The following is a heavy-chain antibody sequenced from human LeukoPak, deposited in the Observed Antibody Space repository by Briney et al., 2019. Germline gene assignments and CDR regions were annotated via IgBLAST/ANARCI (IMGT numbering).Heavy chain of an antibody. CDR1: GFTFSSYG. CDR2: IWYDGSNK. Sequence: PGRSLRLSCAASGFTFSSYGMHWVRQAPGKGLEWVAVIWYDGSNKYYADSVKGRFTISRDNAKNSLSLQMNSLRAEDTAVYYCARGGEPVGFDYWGQGTLVTVSS. J-gene: IGHJ4*02. V-gene: IGHV3-33*01. D-gene: IGHD1-26*01. CDR3: ARGGEPVGFDY.